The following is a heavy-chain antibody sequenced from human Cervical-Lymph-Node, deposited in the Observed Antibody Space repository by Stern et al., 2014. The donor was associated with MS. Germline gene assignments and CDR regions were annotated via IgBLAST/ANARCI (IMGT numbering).Heavy chain of an antibody. V-gene: IGHV5-51*01. CDR2: IFPGASDT. J-gene: IGHJ4*02. D-gene: IGHD6-19*01. CDR3: ARPHSPGWSYYFDF. Sequence: EVQLAESGAEVRKPGQSLTISCNISGYTFTDYWIAWVLQMPGKSLEWMGAIFPGASDTRYSPSFQGHVTISVDTSINTAYLQWSDLRASDTAMYYCARPHSPGWSYYFDFWGQGTLVAVSS. CDR1: GYTFTDYW.